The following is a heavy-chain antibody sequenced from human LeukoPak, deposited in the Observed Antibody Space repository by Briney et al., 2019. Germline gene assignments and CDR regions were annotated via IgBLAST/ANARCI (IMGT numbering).Heavy chain of an antibody. CDR3: AKDLTTVTTQGDY. D-gene: IGHD4-17*01. J-gene: IGHJ4*02. Sequence: GGSLRLSCAASGFTFSSYGMHWVRQAPGKGLEWVAFIRYDGSDKYYPDSVKGRLTISRDNSKNMLYLQMNSLRAEDTALYYCAKDLTTVTTQGDYWGQGTLVTVSS. CDR2: IRYDGSDK. V-gene: IGHV3-30*02. CDR1: GFTFSSYG.